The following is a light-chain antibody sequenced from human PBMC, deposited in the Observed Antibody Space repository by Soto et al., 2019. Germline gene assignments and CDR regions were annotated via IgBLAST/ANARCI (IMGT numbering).Light chain of an antibody. CDR1: SSDVGGYNY. Sequence: QSVLTQPPSASGSPGQSVTISCTGMSSDVGGYNYVSWYQQHPGKAPKLMIYEVTKRPSGVPDRFSGSKSGNTASLTVSGLQAEDEADYYCSSYAGSNSVLFGGWTKVTVL. CDR3: SSYAGSNSVL. J-gene: IGLJ2*01. V-gene: IGLV2-8*01. CDR2: EVT.